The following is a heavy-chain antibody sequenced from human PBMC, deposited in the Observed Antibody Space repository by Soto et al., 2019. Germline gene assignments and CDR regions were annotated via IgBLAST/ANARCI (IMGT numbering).Heavy chain of an antibody. J-gene: IGHJ4*02. D-gene: IGHD1-26*01. CDR2: ISYSGST. V-gene: IGHV4-61*01. Sequence: QVQLQEAGPGLVKPSETLSLTCTVSGASVSSGNYYWSWIRQPPGKGLECIGYISYSGSTNYNPSLRXXLXRXXDPSKSQYSLKLSSVTAADTAVDYCARGSGSYYAYWGQGTLVTVSS. CDR1: GASVSSGNYY. CDR3: ARGSGSYYAY.